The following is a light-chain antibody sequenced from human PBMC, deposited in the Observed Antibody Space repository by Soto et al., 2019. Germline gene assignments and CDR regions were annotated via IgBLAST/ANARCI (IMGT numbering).Light chain of an antibody. Sequence: DIQMTQSRSTLAASVGDRVTITCRASQSINSWLAWYQQKPGKAPKLLISQASSLESGVPSRFSGSGSGTDFTLTISSLQPDDFATYYCQQYSSYSRTFGQGTKVEIK. CDR2: QAS. J-gene: IGKJ1*01. CDR1: QSINSW. CDR3: QQYSSYSRT. V-gene: IGKV1-5*03.